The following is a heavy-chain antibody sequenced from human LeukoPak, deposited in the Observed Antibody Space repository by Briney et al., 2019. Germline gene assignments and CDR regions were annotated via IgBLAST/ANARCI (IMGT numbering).Heavy chain of an antibody. J-gene: IGHJ4*02. CDR1: GYTFTGYY. CDR3: ARGGRYLEGTAMVLEFDY. Sequence: ASVKVSCKASGYTFTGYYMHWVRQAPGQGLEWMGWINPNSGGTNYAQKFQGRVTMTRDTSISTAYMELSRLRSGDTAVYYCARGGRYLEGTAMVLEFDYWGQGTLVTVSS. CDR2: INPNSGGT. V-gene: IGHV1-2*02. D-gene: IGHD5-18*01.